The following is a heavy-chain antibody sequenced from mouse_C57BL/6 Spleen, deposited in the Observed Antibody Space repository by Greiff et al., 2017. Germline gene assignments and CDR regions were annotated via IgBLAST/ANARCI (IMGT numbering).Heavy chain of an antibody. CDR2: IYPRSGNT. V-gene: IGHV1-81*01. Sequence: VQVVESGAELARPGASVKLSCKASGYTFTSYGISWVKQRTGQGLEWIGEIYPRSGNTYYNEKFKGKATLTADKSSSTAYMELRSLTSEDSAVYFCAIYDGYYVGAMDYWGQGTSVTVSS. D-gene: IGHD2-3*01. CDR3: AIYDGYYVGAMDY. CDR1: GYTFTSYG. J-gene: IGHJ4*01.